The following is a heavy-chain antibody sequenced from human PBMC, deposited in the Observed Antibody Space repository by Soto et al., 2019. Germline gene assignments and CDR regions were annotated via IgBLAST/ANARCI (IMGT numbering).Heavy chain of an antibody. CDR2: TRYSEST. D-gene: IGHD3-10*01. J-gene: IGHJ4*02. CDR1: AGSISGYY. V-gene: IGHV4-59*08. CDR3: ARHDLRGGAYDS. Sequence: QVQLQESGPGLVKPSETLSLTCSVSAGSISGYYWSWIRQPPGKGLEWIGYTRYSESTSYNPSLMSRLILSVDTSNNQFSLKLSSVTAADTAVYHCARHDLRGGAYDSWGQGTLVTVSS.